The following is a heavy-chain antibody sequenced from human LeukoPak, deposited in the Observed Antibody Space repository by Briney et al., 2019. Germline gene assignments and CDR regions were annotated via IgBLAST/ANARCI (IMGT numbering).Heavy chain of an antibody. CDR2: VYYSGST. Sequence: SETLSLTCTVSGGSISSSSYYWGWIRQPPGKGLEWIGSVYYSGSTNYNPSLKSRVTISVDTSKNQFSLKLSSVTAADTAVYYCAREDYYGSGLPFDYWGQGTLVTVSS. J-gene: IGHJ4*02. V-gene: IGHV4-39*07. CDR3: AREDYYGSGLPFDY. CDR1: GGSISSSSYY. D-gene: IGHD3-10*01.